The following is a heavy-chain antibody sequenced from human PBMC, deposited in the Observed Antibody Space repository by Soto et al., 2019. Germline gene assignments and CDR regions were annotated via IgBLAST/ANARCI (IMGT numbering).Heavy chain of an antibody. J-gene: IGHJ1*01. CDR2: ISPAGTNQ. CDR3: ARENSRISPRLFQH. CDR1: GFIFSDYA. V-gene: IGHV3-30-3*01. Sequence: PGGSLRLSCVASGFIFSDYATHWARQAPGKGLEWVALISPAGTNQYYADSAKGRFTISRDNSKNTLYLQMNSLRPEDTGLYYCARENSRISPRLFQHWGHGTLVTVSS. D-gene: IGHD6-6*01.